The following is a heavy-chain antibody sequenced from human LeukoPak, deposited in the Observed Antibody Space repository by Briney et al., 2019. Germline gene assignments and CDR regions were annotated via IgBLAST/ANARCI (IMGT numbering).Heavy chain of an antibody. CDR1: GGTFSSYA. Sequence: GASVKVSCKASGGTFSSYAINWVRQAPGQGLEWMGGIIPILGTANYAQKFQDRVTITADEPTSTAYMELSSLRSEDTAIYYCASRLYCSNTRCRNFPFAYWGQGTLVTVSS. CDR2: IIPILGTA. J-gene: IGHJ4*02. V-gene: IGHV1-69*13. D-gene: IGHD2-2*01. CDR3: ASRLYCSNTRCRNFPFAY.